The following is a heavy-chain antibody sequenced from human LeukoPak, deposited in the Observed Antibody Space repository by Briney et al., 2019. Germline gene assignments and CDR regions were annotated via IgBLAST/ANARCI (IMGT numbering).Heavy chain of an antibody. D-gene: IGHD1-26*01. CDR2: ISGSGGST. Sequence: PGGSLRLSCAASGFTFSDYSMNWVRQAPGKGLEWVSAISGSGGSTYYADSVKGRFTISRDDSKNTLYLQMNSLRAEDTAVYYCAKDLVGATIARDYWGQGTLVTVSS. CDR3: AKDLVGATIARDY. CDR1: GFTFSDYS. J-gene: IGHJ4*02. V-gene: IGHV3-23*01.